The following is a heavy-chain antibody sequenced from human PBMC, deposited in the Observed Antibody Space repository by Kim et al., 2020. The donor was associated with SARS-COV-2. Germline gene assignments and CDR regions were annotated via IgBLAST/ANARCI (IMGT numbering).Heavy chain of an antibody. CDR2: IKQDGSEK. Sequence: GGSLRLSCAASGFTFSSYWMSWVRQAPGKGLEWVANIKQDGSEKYYVDSVKGRFTISRDNAKNSLYLQMNSLRAEGTAVYYCARDLRLGELSSLYGMDVWGQGTTVTVSS. CDR3: ARDLRLGELSSLYGMDV. CDR1: GFTFSSYW. D-gene: IGHD3-16*02. V-gene: IGHV3-7*01. J-gene: IGHJ6*02.